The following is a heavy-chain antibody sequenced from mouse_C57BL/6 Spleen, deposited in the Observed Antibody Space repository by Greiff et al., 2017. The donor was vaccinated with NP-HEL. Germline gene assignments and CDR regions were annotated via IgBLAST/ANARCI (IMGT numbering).Heavy chain of an antibody. CDR1: GFSLTSYG. V-gene: IGHV2-2*01. D-gene: IGHD2-3*01. Sequence: VKLMESGPGLVQPSQSLSITCTVSGFSLTSYGVHWVRQSPGKGLEWLGVIWSGGSTAYNAAFISRLSISKDNSKSQVFFKMNSLQADDTAIYYCASRYDGYYDYYAMDYWGQGTSVTVSS. CDR2: IWSGGST. J-gene: IGHJ4*01. CDR3: ASRYDGYYDYYAMDY.